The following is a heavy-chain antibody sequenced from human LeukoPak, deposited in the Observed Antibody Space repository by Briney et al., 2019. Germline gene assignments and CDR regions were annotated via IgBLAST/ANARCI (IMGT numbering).Heavy chain of an antibody. V-gene: IGHV3-23*01. CDR2: VNGNGGST. Sequence: GGSLRLSCAASGFSFSTYAMSWVRQAPGKGLGWVSGVNGNGGSTSYADSVKGRFTIFRDNSKNTVYLQMNSLRVEDTAVYYCAKSLYGGCDYWGQGTVVTVSS. CDR1: GFSFSTYA. D-gene: IGHD3-16*02. J-gene: IGHJ4*02. CDR3: AKSLYGGCDY.